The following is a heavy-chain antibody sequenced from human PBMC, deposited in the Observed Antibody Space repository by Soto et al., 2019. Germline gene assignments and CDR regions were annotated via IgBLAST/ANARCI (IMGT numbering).Heavy chain of an antibody. CDR2: MNHDGSEK. CDR1: GFTFSNYW. V-gene: IGHV3-7*01. J-gene: IGHJ3*02. D-gene: IGHD3-9*01. Sequence: EVQLVASGGALVQPGGSLRLSCAASGFTFSNYWMSWVRQAPGKGLEWVANMNHDGSEKYYVDSVKGRFTISRDNAKNSLYLQMNSLRAEDTAIYHCAREGYDILTGYSKDAFDIWGQGTMVTVSS. CDR3: AREGYDILTGYSKDAFDI.